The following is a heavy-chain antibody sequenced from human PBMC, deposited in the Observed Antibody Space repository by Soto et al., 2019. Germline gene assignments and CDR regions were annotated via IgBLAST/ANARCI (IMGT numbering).Heavy chain of an antibody. J-gene: IGHJ5*02. V-gene: IGHV1-2*02. CDR3: AVYSSSSVYWFAP. CDR2: INPNSGGT. Sequence: QVQLVQSGAEVKKPGASVKVSCKASGYTFTGYYMHWVRQAPGQGLEWMGWINPNSGGTNYAQKFQGRVTITRDTSISTAYMELSSLRSVDTAVYYCAVYSSSSVYWFAPWGQGPLVTVSS. CDR1: GYTFTGYY. D-gene: IGHD6-6*01.